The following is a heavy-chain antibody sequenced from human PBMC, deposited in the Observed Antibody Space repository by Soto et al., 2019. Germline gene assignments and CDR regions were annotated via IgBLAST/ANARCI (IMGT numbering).Heavy chain of an antibody. CDR1: GGSISSYY. V-gene: IGHV4-59*01. Sequence: LSLTCTVSGGSISSYYWSWIRQPPGKGLEWIGYIYYSGSTNYNPSLKSRVTISVDTSKNQFSLKLSSVTAADTAVYYCARALGYSYGNWFDPWGQGTLVTVSS. CDR2: IYYSGST. J-gene: IGHJ5*02. CDR3: ARALGYSYGNWFDP. D-gene: IGHD5-18*01.